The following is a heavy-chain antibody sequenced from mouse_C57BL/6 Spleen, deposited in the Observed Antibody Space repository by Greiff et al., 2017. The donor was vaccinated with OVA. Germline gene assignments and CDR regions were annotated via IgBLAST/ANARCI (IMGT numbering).Heavy chain of an antibody. CDR2: IWSGGST. D-gene: IGHD1-1*01. CDR3: ARNGGTVVDEMDY. CDR1: GFSLTSYG. J-gene: IGHJ4*01. Sequence: QVQLKESGPGLVQPSQSLSITCTVSGFSLTSYGVHWVRQSPGKGLEWLGVIWSGGSTDYNAAFISRLSISKDNAKSQGFSKMSRLQADDTTRYYGARNGGTVVDEMDYWGQGTSVTVSS. V-gene: IGHV2-2*01.